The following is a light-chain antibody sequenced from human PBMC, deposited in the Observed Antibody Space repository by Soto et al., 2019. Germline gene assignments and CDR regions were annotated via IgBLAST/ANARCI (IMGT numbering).Light chain of an antibody. CDR1: QSVSSN. CDR3: QQYNNWPLFT. Sequence: EIVMTQSPATLSVSPGERATLSCRASQSVSSNLAWYQQKPGQALRLLIYGASTRATGTPARFSGSGSGTEFTLTISSLQSEDFAVYYCQQYNNWPLFTFGPGTKVDIK. V-gene: IGKV3-15*01. CDR2: GAS. J-gene: IGKJ3*01.